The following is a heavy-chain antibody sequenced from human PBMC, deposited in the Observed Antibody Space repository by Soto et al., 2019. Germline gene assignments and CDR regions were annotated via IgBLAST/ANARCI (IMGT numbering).Heavy chain of an antibody. CDR3: TISHGYESSGYYWY. J-gene: IGHJ4*02. CDR2: INWNGGST. D-gene: IGHD3-22*01. CDR1: GCIFDDYG. Sequence: SRGSLILSCAASGCIFDDYGMSWGRQAPGKGLEWVSGINWNGGSTGYADSVKGRFTISRDNAKNSLYLQMNSLRAEDTALSYCTISHGYESSGYYWYWCQGT. V-gene: IGHV3-20*04.